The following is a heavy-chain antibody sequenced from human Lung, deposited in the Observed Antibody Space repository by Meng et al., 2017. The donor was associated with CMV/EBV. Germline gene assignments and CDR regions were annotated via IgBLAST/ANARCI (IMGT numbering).Heavy chain of an antibody. J-gene: IGHJ1*01. V-gene: IGHV4-4*02. CDR2: IPHRGSS. D-gene: IGHD3-10*01. CDR3: LRRSGGSV. CDR1: WDSLPNHHW. Sequence: RWPGPGCVQRSGPLSVTCPVAWDSLPNHHWLAWVRPPPGKGLEWIGEIPHRGSSAYNPSLKSRVSMSIDKSKNQFSLKLTSVTAADTAVYHCLRRSGGSVWGQGTLVTVSS.